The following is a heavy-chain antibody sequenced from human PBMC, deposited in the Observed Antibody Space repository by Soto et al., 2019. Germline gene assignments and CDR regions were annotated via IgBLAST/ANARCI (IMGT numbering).Heavy chain of an antibody. CDR2: IYWDDDK. J-gene: IGHJ4*02. CDR3: AHTPFFGDKLDY. CDR1: GFSLSTVGGV. V-gene: IGHV2-5*02. Sequence: QITLKESGPTMVKPTQTLTLTCSFSGFSLSTVGGVLAWILRPQEKALEWLAVIYWDDDKRYNPSLKSRLTITKDTSKNQVVVRMTNMDPVDTATYFCAHTPFFGDKLDYWGQGTLVTVSS. D-gene: IGHD2-21*01.